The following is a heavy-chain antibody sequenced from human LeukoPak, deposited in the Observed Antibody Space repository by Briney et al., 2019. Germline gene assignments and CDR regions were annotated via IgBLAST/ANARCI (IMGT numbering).Heavy chain of an antibody. CDR1: GGSISSGGYY. V-gene: IGHV4-30-2*01. D-gene: IGHD6-13*01. CDR3: ARGLIAAAGRAHKDY. CDR2: IYHSGST. Sequence: SETLSLTCTVSGGSISSGGYYWSWIRQPPGKGLEWIGYIYHSGSTYYNPSLKSRVSISVDRSKNQFSLKLSSVTAADTAVYYCARGLIAAAGRAHKDYWGQGTLVTVSS. J-gene: IGHJ4*02.